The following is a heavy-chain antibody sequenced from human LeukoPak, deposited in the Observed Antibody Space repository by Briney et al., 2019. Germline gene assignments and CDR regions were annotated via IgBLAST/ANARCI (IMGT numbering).Heavy chain of an antibody. CDR2: ISSNNSYT. CDR3: ARDMYSSGWSDVFDY. J-gene: IGHJ4*01. D-gene: IGHD6-19*01. CDR1: GYTFTSYD. Sequence: ASVKLSCKASGYTFTSYDISWMRQAPGQGLEWIGWISSNNSYTNYAEKLQGRFTITRDTSTSSVYLEMNSLRSDDTAVYYCARDMYSSGWSDVFDYWGQGTLVTGSS. V-gene: IGHV1-18*04.